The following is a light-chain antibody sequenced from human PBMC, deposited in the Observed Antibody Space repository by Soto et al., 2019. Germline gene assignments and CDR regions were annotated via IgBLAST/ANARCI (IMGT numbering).Light chain of an antibody. V-gene: IGKV3-20*01. J-gene: IGKJ1*01. CDR1: QSVSSRY. CDR2: AAS. Sequence: ELVLTQSPGTLSLSPGERVTLSCRASQSVSSRYLAWYQQKPGQAPRLLIYAASSRATGIPDRFSGSGSGTDFTLTISRLXXXXXXXXXXXXXXTSRTFGQGTKVEIK. CDR3: XXXXTSRT.